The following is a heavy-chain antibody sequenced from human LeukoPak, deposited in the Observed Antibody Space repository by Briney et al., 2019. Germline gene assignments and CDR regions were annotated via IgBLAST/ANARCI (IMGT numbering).Heavy chain of an antibody. CDR1: GFTFSSYS. CDR2: ISRGSETI. V-gene: IGHV3-48*04. CDR3: AREATSGY. J-gene: IGHJ4*02. Sequence: GGSLRLSCAASGFTFSSYSMNWVRQAPGKGLEWVSYISRGSETIYYADSVKGRFTISRDNAKNSPYLQMNSLRAEDTAIYYCAREATSGYWGQGTLVTVSS.